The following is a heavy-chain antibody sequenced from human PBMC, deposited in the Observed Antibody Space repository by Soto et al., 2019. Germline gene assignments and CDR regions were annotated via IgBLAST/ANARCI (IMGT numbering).Heavy chain of an antibody. J-gene: IGHJ4*02. CDR2: ISFDGRNK. D-gene: IGHD4-17*01. Sequence: QVQLVESGGGVVQPGRSLRLSCAASGFTFSSYGMHWVRQAPGKGLEWVAVISFDGRNKYFADSVKGRFTISRDNSKNTLSLQMNSLRAEDTAVYYCTKEPDYGAYSYFDSWGQGSLVTVSS. CDR1: GFTFSSYG. V-gene: IGHV3-30*18. CDR3: TKEPDYGAYSYFDS.